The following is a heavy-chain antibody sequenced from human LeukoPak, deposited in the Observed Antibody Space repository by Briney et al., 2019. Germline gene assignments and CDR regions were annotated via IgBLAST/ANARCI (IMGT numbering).Heavy chain of an antibody. V-gene: IGHV3-21*01. J-gene: IGHJ6*02. CDR2: ISDSSSYI. CDR3: TKGENGMDV. D-gene: IGHD1-26*01. CDR1: GFTFSSYR. Sequence: PGGSLRLSCAASGFTFSSYRMNWVRPAPGKGLEWVSSISDSSSYIYHADSVKGRFTISRDNAKNSVYLQMNSLRAEGTATYYCTKGENGMDVWGQGTTVTVSS.